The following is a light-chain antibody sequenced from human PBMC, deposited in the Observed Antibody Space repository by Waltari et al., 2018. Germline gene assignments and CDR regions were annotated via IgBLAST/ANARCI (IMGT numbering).Light chain of an antibody. Sequence: EIVLPQSPATLSLSPGERATLSCRASQSVRSYLAWYQHRPGQAPRRLIYDSSNRATGIPARFSGSGSGTDFTLTISSLGPEDFAVYYCQQRSNWPTFGPGTKVDIK. CDR3: QQRSNWPT. CDR1: QSVRSY. CDR2: DSS. V-gene: IGKV3-11*01. J-gene: IGKJ3*01.